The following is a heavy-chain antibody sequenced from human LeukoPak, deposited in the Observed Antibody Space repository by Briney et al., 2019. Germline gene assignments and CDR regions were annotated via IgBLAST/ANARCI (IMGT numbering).Heavy chain of an antibody. CDR3: ARPPDDNWNDLDY. J-gene: IGHJ4*02. CDR2: IREDGSET. Sequence: GGSLRLSCASSVVTSRIYVMSWVRQAPGKGLEWVANIREDGSETYYVDSVRGRFTISRDNAKNSLYLQMNSLRVEDTAVYYCARPPDDNWNDLDYWGQGTLVTVSS. CDR1: VVTSRIYV. D-gene: IGHD1-1*01. V-gene: IGHV3-7*04.